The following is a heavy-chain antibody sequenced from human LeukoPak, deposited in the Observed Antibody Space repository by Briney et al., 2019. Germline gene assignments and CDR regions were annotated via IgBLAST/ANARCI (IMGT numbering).Heavy chain of an antibody. Sequence: ASVKVSCKASGYTYSGYYMHWVRQAPGQGLEWMGWINPNSGGTNYAQKFQGWVTMTRDTSISTAYMELSSLRSDDTAVYYCARTIAAAVSNWFDPWGQGTLVTVSS. D-gene: IGHD6-13*01. CDR1: GYTYSGYY. CDR3: ARTIAAAVSNWFDP. CDR2: INPNSGGT. J-gene: IGHJ5*02. V-gene: IGHV1-2*04.